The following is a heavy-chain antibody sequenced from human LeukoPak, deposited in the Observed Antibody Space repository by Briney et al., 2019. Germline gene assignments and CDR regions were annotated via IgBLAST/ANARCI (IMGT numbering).Heavy chain of an antibody. D-gene: IGHD2-2*01. CDR1: GGSISGGGYY. J-gene: IGHJ5*02. CDR2: IYYSGST. Sequence: PSQTLSLTCTVSGGSISGGGYYWSWIRQHPGKGLEWIGYIYYSGSTYYNPSLKSRVTISVDTSKNQFSLKLSSVTAADTAVYYCARGGYCSGSSCYWNWFDPWGQGTLVTVSS. CDR3: ARGGYCSGSSCYWNWFDP. V-gene: IGHV4-31*03.